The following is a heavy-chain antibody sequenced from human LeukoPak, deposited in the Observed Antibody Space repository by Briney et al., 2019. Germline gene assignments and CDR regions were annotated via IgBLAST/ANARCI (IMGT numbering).Heavy chain of an antibody. D-gene: IGHD6-19*01. J-gene: IGHJ3*02. V-gene: IGHV3-64*01. CDR1: GFTFSSYA. CDR3: AREKVSGYSSGPVGAFDI. CDR2: ISSNGGST. Sequence: GGSLRLSCAASGFTFSSYAMHWVRQAPGKGLEYVSAISSNGGSTYYANSVKGRFTISRDNSKNTLYLQMGSLRAEDMAVYYRAREKVSGYSSGPVGAFDIWGQGTMVTVSS.